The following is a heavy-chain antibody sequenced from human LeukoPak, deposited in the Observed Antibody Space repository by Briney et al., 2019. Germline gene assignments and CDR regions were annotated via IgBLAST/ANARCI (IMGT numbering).Heavy chain of an antibody. CDR3: ARAASSTSCYPCMDV. CDR2: INPNSGGT. V-gene: IGHV1-2*02. Sequence: ASVKVSCKASGYTFTGYYMHWVRQAPGQGLEWMGWINPNSGGTNYAQKFQGRVSMTRDTSISTAYMELSRLRSDDTAVYYCARAASSTSCYPCMDVWGKGTTVTVSS. D-gene: IGHD2-2*01. CDR1: GYTFTGYY. J-gene: IGHJ6*03.